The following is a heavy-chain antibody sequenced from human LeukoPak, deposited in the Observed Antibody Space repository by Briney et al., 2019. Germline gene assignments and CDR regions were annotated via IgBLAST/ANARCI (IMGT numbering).Heavy chain of an antibody. CDR3: AKLGVFSNDRAGSWFDA. CDR2: IYPGDSDT. D-gene: IGHD1-1*01. V-gene: IGHV5-51*01. CDR1: GYSFTYYW. J-gene: IGHJ5*02. Sequence: GESLKISCKGSGYSFTYYWIAWVRQMPGKGLEWMGIIYPGDSDTTYSPSFQGQVTISADKSISTAYLQWSSLKASDTAMYYCAKLGVFSNDRAGSWFDAWGQGTLVTVSS.